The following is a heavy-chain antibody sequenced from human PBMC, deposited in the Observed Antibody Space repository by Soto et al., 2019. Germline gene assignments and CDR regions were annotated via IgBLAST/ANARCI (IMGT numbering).Heavy chain of an antibody. J-gene: IGHJ3*02. CDR1: GFTFSDYY. Sequence: QVQLVESGGGLVKPGGSLRLSCAASGFTFSDYYMSWIRQAPGKGLEWVSYISSSYSYTNYADSVKGRFTVSRDNAKNSLYLQMNSLRAEDTAVCYCARRRWDVFDIWGQGTMVTVSS. CDR2: ISSSYSYT. CDR3: ARRRWDVFDI. V-gene: IGHV3-11*05. D-gene: IGHD1-26*01.